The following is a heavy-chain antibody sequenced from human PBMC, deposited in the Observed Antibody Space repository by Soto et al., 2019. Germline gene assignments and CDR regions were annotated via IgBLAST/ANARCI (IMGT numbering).Heavy chain of an antibody. CDR1: GYTFTSYA. D-gene: IGHD3-10*01. Sequence: ASVKVSCKASGYTFTSYAMHWVRQAPGQRLEWMGWINAGNGNTKYSQKFQGRVTITRDTSASTAYMELSSLRSEDTAVYYCARVYGSGSYLYYFDYWGQGTLVTV. CDR2: INAGNGNT. V-gene: IGHV1-3*01. CDR3: ARVYGSGSYLYYFDY. J-gene: IGHJ4*02.